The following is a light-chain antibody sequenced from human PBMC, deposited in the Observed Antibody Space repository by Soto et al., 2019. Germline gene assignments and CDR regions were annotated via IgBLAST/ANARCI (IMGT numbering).Light chain of an antibody. CDR2: DVS. Sequence: EIVLTQSPGTLSSSPGERATLSCRASQSVRNNYLAWYQQKTGQPPRFLIYDVSTRAAGIPDRFSGSGSGTDFTRTISRLEPEDFAVYYCQQYGSTPLTFGGGTKVEIE. CDR1: QSVRNNY. J-gene: IGKJ4*01. CDR3: QQYGSTPLT. V-gene: IGKV3-20*01.